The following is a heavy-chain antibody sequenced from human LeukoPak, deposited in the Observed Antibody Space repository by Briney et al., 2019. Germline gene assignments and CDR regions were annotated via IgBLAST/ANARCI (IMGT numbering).Heavy chain of an antibody. CDR1: GYTFTNYY. V-gene: IGHV1-2*06. CDR3: ARGPSQGAFDI. Sequence: ASVEVSCKASGYTFTNYYVHWVRQAPGQGLEWMGRINPNSGGTNYAQKFQGRVTMTRDTSISTAYMQLSSLRSDDTAVYYCARGPSQGAFDIWGQGTMVTVSS. CDR2: INPNSGGT. J-gene: IGHJ3*02.